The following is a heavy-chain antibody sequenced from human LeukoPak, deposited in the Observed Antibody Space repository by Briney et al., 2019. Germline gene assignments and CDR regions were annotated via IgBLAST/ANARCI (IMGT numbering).Heavy chain of an antibody. V-gene: IGHV5-51*01. CDR3: ARRSSDLENYYYYMDV. D-gene: IGHD5-12*01. Sequence: GESLKISCRGSGYSFTNDWIGWVRQMPGKGLEWMGIVYPGDSDSRYSPSFEGQVTISADKSINTAYLQWSSLKASDTAMYYCARRSSDLENYYYYMDVWGKGTTVTVSS. CDR2: VYPGDSDS. J-gene: IGHJ6*03. CDR1: GYSFTNDW.